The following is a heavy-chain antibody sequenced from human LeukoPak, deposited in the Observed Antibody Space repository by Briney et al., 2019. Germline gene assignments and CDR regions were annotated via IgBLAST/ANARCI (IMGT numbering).Heavy chain of an antibody. D-gene: IGHD6-6*01. V-gene: IGHV1-69*13. Sequence: HGASVKVSCKASGYTFASYAISWVRQAPGQGLEWMGGIIPIFDTANYAQKFQGRVTITADESTSTAYMELSSLRSEDTAVYYCARDWNRQQLVFDYWGQGTLVTVSS. CDR3: ARDWNRQQLVFDY. CDR1: GYTFASYA. J-gene: IGHJ4*02. CDR2: IIPIFDTA.